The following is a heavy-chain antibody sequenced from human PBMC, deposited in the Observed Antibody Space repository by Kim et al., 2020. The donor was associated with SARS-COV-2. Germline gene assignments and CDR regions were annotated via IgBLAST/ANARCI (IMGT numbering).Heavy chain of an antibody. J-gene: IGHJ5*02. D-gene: IGHD1-26*01. Sequence: QKFQGRVTITADKSTSTAYMELSSLRSEDTAVYYCARDGKVGATINWFDPWGQGTLVTVSS. V-gene: IGHV1-69*04. CDR3: ARDGKVGATINWFDP.